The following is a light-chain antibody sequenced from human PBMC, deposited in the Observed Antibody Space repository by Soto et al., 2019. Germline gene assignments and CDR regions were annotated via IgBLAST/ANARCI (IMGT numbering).Light chain of an antibody. Sequence: AIQLTQSPSSLSASVGDRVIITFRASHGVGRALAWYQQKPGKSPKLLIYDASILETGAPARFSGSGSGTDFTLTISTLQPEDFATYYCQQFNGDPAFGHGTYLDIK. CDR2: DAS. J-gene: IGKJ5*01. CDR1: HGVGRA. CDR3: QQFNGDPA. V-gene: IGKV1-13*02.